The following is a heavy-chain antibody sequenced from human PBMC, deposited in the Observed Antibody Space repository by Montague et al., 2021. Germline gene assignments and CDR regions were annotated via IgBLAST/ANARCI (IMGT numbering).Heavy chain of an antibody. J-gene: IGHJ6*03. CDR2: MNPNSGNT. Sequence: SVKVSCKASGYTFTSYDISWVRQATGQGLEWMGWMNPNSGNTGYAQKFQGRVTMTRKTSISTAYMELSSLRSEDTAVYYCARAAQRYYYYYMDVWGIGTTVTVSS. CDR3: ARAAQRYYYYYMDV. D-gene: IGHD1-1*01. CDR1: GYTFTSYD. V-gene: IGHV1-8*01.